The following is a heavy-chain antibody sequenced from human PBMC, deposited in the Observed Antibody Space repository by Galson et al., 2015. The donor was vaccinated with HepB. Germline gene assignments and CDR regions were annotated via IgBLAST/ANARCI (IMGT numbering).Heavy chain of an antibody. J-gene: IGHJ1*01. V-gene: IGHV3-48*03. CDR2: ISSSGSTI. CDR3: ARVGSWSPGGDYFQH. D-gene: IGHD6-13*01. CDR1: GFTFNNYN. Sequence: SLRLSCAASGFTFNNYNMNWVRQAPGKGLEWVSYISSSGSTIYYADSVKGRFTISRDNAKNSLYLQMNSLRAEDAAVYYCARVGSWSPGGDYFQHWGQGTLVTVSS.